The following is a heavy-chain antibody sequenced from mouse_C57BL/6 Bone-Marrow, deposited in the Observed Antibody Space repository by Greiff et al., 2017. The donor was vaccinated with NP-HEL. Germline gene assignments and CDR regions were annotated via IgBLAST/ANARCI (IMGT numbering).Heavy chain of an antibody. J-gene: IGHJ4*01. Sequence: EVKVVESGGGLVKPGGSLKLSCAASGFTFSSYAMSWVRQTPETRLEWVATISDGGSYTYYPDNVKGQFTISRDNAKNNLYLQMSHLKSEDTAMYYCARYPYAMDYWGQGTSVTVSS. CDR1: GFTFSSYA. CDR2: ISDGGSYT. V-gene: IGHV5-4*03. CDR3: ARYPYAMDY.